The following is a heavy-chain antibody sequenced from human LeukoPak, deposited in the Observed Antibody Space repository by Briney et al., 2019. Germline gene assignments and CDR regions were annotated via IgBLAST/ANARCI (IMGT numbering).Heavy chain of an antibody. CDR1: GGSFSGYY. D-gene: IGHD3-10*01. Sequence: SETLSLTCAVYGGSFSGYYWSWIRQPPGKGLEWIGEINHSGSTNYNPSLKSRVTISVDTSKNQFSLKLSSVTAADTAVYYCARAYGSGREHWGQGTLVTVSS. J-gene: IGHJ4*02. V-gene: IGHV4-34*01. CDR3: ARAYGSGREH. CDR2: INHSGST.